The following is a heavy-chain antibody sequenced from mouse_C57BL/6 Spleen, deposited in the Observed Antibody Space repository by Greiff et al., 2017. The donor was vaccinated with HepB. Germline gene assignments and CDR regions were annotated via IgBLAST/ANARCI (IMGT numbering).Heavy chain of an antibody. J-gene: IGHJ3*01. CDR1: GYAFSSYW. V-gene: IGHV1-80*01. Sequence: VQLVESGAELVKPGASVKISCKASGYAFSSYWMNWVKQRPGKGLEWIGQIYPGDGDTNYNGKFKGKATLTADKSSSTAYMQLSSLTSEDSAVYFCARSATRAWFAYWGQGTLVTVSA. CDR2: IYPGDGDT. D-gene: IGHD3-1*01. CDR3: ARSATRAWFAY.